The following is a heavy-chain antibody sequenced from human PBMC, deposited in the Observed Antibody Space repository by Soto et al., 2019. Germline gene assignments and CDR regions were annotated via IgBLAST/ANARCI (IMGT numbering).Heavy chain of an antibody. Sequence: GMDWVRQAPGKGLEWVAVIYYDGRNKYYADSVKGRFTISRDNSKNTLNLQMNSLRVEDTAVYYCARDLGELWPSVGGYWGQGTLVTVSS. CDR3: ARDLGELWPSVGGY. D-gene: IGHD1-26*01. V-gene: IGHV3-33*01. CDR1: G. J-gene: IGHJ4*02. CDR2: IYYDGRNK.